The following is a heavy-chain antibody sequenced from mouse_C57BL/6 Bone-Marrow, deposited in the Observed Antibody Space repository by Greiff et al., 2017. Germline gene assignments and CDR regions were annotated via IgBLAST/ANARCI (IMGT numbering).Heavy chain of an antibody. Sequence: QVQLQQPGAELVKPGASVKLSCKASGYTFTSYWMQWVKQRPGQGLEWIGEIDPSDSYTNYNQKFKGKATLTLDTSSSTAYMQLSSLTSEDSAVYYCAREDSNYLYYFDYWGQGTTLTVSS. CDR1: GYTFTSYW. CDR3: AREDSNYLYYFDY. V-gene: IGHV1-50*01. J-gene: IGHJ2*01. CDR2: IDPSDSYT. D-gene: IGHD2-5*01.